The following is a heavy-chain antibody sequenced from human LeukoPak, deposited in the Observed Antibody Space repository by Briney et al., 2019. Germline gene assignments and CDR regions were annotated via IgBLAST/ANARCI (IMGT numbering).Heavy chain of an antibody. Sequence: NPSETLSLTCTVSGGSISSGGYSWSWIRQPPGKGLEWIGYIYHSGSTYYNPSLKSRVTISVDRSKNQFSLKLSSVTAADTAVYYCARAIVVVPAAIFWFDPWGQGTLVTVSS. J-gene: IGHJ5*02. CDR1: GGSISSGGYS. V-gene: IGHV4-30-2*01. CDR3: ARAIVVVPAAIFWFDP. D-gene: IGHD2-2*02. CDR2: IYHSGST.